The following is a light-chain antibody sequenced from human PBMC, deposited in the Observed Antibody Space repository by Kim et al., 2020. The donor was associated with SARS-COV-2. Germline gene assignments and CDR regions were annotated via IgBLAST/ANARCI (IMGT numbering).Light chain of an antibody. CDR3: YSRDTSGSHVI. CDR2: DKD. CDR1: SLRNYF. V-gene: IGLV3-19*01. Sequence: ALGQPVRITCHGDSLRNYFADWCQQRPGQAPVVVIYDKDTRPSGIPDRFSGSGSDNTASLTITGAQAEDEADYFCYSRDTSGSHVIFGGGTK. J-gene: IGLJ2*01.